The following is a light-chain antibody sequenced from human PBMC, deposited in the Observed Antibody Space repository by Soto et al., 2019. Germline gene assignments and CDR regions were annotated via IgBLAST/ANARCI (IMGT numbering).Light chain of an antibody. CDR1: QKISNY. Sequence: TLSASTGYTVXXTCRTSQKISNYLNWYQQKPGKAPKLLIYDASILQSGVPSRFSGSGSGTEFTLTISSMQPDDFATYYCQQYNGYFRTFAQSTEVDIK. V-gene: IGKV1-5*01. CDR3: QQYNGYFRT. CDR2: DAS. J-gene: IGKJ1*01.